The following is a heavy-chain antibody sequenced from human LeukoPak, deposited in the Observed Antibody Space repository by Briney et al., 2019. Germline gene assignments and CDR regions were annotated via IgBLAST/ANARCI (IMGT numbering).Heavy chain of an antibody. CDR1: GGSISSYC. CDR3: ARRTAVTPSYFDY. Sequence: SETLSLTCKVTGGSISSYCWSWIRQPPGKGLEWIGYIYYSGSTNYNPSLKSRVTISVDKSKNQFSLKLSSVTAADTAVYYCARRTAVTPSYFDYWGQGTLVTASS. J-gene: IGHJ4*02. V-gene: IGHV4-59*01. CDR2: IYYSGST. D-gene: IGHD4-23*01.